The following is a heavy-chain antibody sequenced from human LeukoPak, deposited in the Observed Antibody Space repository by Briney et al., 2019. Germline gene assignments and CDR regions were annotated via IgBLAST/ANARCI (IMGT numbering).Heavy chain of an antibody. CDR2: IRYDGSNK. V-gene: IGHV3-30*02. J-gene: IGHJ4*02. CDR1: GFTFSSYG. D-gene: IGHD3-16*01. Sequence: GSLRLSCAASGFTFSSYGMHWVRQAPGKGLEWVAFIRYDGSNKYYADSVKGRFTISRDNSKNTLYLQMNSLRAEDTAVYYCAKDKRIMITFGSGLGNDYWGQGTLVTVSS. CDR3: AKDKRIMITFGSGLGNDY.